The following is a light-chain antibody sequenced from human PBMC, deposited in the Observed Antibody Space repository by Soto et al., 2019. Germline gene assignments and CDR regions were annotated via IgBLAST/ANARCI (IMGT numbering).Light chain of an antibody. V-gene: IGLV6-57*04. CDR1: SGSIANNY. CDR3: QSYDSNTVV. Sequence: NFMLTQPHSVSESPGKTVTISCTRSSGSIANNYVQWYQQRPGRAPITVIYEDNQRPSGVPDRFSGSTDGSSNSASLTISGLQTEDEADYYCQSYDSNTVVFGGGTKLTVL. J-gene: IGLJ2*01. CDR2: EDN.